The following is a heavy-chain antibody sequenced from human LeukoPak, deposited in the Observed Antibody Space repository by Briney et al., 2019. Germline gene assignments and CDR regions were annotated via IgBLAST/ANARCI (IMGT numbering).Heavy chain of an antibody. Sequence: SETLSLTCTVSGGSISSYYWSWIRQSPGKGLEWIGYIYYSGSTSYNPSLKSRVTISVDTSKNQFSLKLSSVTAADTAVYYCARVGYCSSTSCYDHLYYFDYWGQGTLVTVSS. CDR3: ARVGYCSSTSCYDHLYYFDY. V-gene: IGHV4-59*01. CDR2: IYYSGST. J-gene: IGHJ4*02. CDR1: GGSISSYY. D-gene: IGHD2-2*01.